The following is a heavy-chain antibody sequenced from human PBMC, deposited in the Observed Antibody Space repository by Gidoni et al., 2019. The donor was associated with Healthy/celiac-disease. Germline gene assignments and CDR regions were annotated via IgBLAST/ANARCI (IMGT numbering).Heavy chain of an antibody. CDR1: GFTLRSYS. CDR3: AREAYSSGWRGGLFDY. Sequence: EVQLVESGGGLVQPGGSLRPSCAASGFTLRSYSMNWVRQAPGKGLEWVSYISSSSSTIYYADSVKGRFTISRDNAKNSLYLQMNSLRDEDTAVYYCAREAYSSGWRGGLFDYWGQGTLVTVSS. D-gene: IGHD6-19*01. J-gene: IGHJ4*02. V-gene: IGHV3-48*02. CDR2: ISSSSSTI.